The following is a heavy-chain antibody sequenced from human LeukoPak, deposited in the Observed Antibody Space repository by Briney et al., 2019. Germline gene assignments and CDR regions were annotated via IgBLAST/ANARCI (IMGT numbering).Heavy chain of an antibody. Sequence: GGSLRLSCAVSGITLSSYGMSWVRQAPARGLEWVSSLRGDGSTFYADSVKGRLTLSRDESRNTVYFQLNSLRVEDTAVYYCAKASWVSNGDAVLWGQGTLVTVFS. V-gene: IGHV3-23*01. J-gene: IGHJ4*02. CDR2: LRGDGST. D-gene: IGHD1-1*01. CDR3: AKASWVSNGDAVL. CDR1: GITLSSYG.